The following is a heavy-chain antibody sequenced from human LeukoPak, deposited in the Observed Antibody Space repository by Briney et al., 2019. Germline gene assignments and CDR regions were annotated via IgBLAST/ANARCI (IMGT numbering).Heavy chain of an antibody. CDR3: ARHLDSSGYSRWSYYYGMDV. V-gene: IGHV4-59*08. Sequence: SETLSLTCTVSGGSISSYYWSWIRQPPGKGLEWIGYIYYSGSTNYNPSLKSRVTISVDTSKNQFSLKLSSVPAADTAVYYCARHLDSSGYSRWSYYYGMDVGGQGTTVTVSS. CDR1: GGSISSYY. CDR2: IYYSGST. J-gene: IGHJ6*02. D-gene: IGHD3-22*01.